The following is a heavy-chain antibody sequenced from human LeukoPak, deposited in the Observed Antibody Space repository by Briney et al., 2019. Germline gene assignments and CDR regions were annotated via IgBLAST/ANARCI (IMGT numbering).Heavy chain of an antibody. J-gene: IGHJ4*02. CDR3: ARRAGDYSHPYDY. CDR1: GFTFSSYS. D-gene: IGHD3-22*01. V-gene: IGHV3-21*04. CDR2: ISGSSSYI. Sequence: GGSLRLSCAASGFTFSSYSMNWVRQAPGKGLEWVSSISGSSSYIYYADSVKGRFTISRHNAKNSLYLQMNSLRAEDTAVYYCARRAGDYSHPYDYWGQGTLVTVSS.